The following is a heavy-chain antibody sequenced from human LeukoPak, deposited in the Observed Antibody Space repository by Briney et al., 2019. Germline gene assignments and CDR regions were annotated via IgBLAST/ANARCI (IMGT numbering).Heavy chain of an antibody. CDR2: INPNSGGT. Sequence: ASVKVSCKASGYTFTGYYMHWVRQAPGQGLEWMGWINPNSGGTNYAQKFQGWVTMTRDTSISTAYMELSRLRSDDTAVYYCARDSDYSNYEFDYWGQGTLVTVSS. CDR1: GYTFTGYY. V-gene: IGHV1-2*04. CDR3: ARDSDYSNYEFDY. J-gene: IGHJ4*02. D-gene: IGHD4-11*01.